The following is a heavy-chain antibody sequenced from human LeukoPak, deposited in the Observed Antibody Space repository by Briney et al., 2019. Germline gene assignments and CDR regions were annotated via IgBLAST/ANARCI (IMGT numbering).Heavy chain of an antibody. J-gene: IGHJ4*02. CDR3: AKDLRFLEWLSTQYYFDY. CDR1: GFTFSSYG. V-gene: IGHV3-30*18. CDR2: ISYDGSNK. Sequence: GGSLRLSYAASGFTFSSYGMHWVRQAPGKGLEWVAVISYDGSNKYYADSVKGRFTISRDNSKNTLYLQMNSLRAEDTAVYYCAKDLRFLEWLSTQYYFDYWGQGTLVTVSS. D-gene: IGHD3-3*01.